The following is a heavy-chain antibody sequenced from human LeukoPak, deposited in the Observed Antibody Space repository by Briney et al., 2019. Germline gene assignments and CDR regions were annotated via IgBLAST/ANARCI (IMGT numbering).Heavy chain of an antibody. J-gene: IGHJ6*03. CDR1: GGSISTSNYY. Sequence: PSETLSLTCTVSGGSISTSNYYWGWIRQPPGKGLEWIGNIFYSGSTYYGPSLKSRLTISLDTSRNQFSLKLNSVTAADTAVYYCARSPNWVVVANYYMDVWGKGTTVTVSS. CDR3: ARSPNWVVVANYYMDV. D-gene: IGHD2-15*01. CDR2: IFYSGST. V-gene: IGHV4-39*07.